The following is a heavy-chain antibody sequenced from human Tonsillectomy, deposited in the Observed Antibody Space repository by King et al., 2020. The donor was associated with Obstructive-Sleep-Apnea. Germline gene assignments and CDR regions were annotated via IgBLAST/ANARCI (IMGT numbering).Heavy chain of an antibody. D-gene: IGHD3-3*01. Sequence: TLKESGPALVKPTQTLTLTCTFSGFSLSTSGMCVSWIRQPPGKALEWLALIDWDDDKYYSTSLKTRLTISKDTSKNQVVLTMTNMDPVDTATYYCARTLRPYYECWSGYLGRFDPWGQGTLVTVSS. J-gene: IGHJ5*02. CDR2: IDWDDDK. V-gene: IGHV2-70*01. CDR1: GFSLSTSGMC. CDR3: ARTLRPYYECWSGYLGRFDP.